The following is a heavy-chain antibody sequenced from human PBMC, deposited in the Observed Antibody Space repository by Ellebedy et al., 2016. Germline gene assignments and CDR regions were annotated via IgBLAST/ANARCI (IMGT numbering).Heavy chain of an antibody. CDR2: IKQDGSEK. D-gene: IGHD1-26*01. Sequence: GGSLRLSCAASGFTFSSYWMSWVRQAPGKGLEWVANIKQDGSEKYYVDSVKGRFTISRDNAKNSLYLQMNSLRAEDTAVYYCARDLESGSYYRYFDYWGQGTLVTVSS. CDR3: ARDLESGSYYRYFDY. CDR1: GFTFSSYW. V-gene: IGHV3-7*01. J-gene: IGHJ4*02.